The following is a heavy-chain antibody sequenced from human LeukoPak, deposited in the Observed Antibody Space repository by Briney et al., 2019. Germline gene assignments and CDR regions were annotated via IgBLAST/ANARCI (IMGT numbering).Heavy chain of an antibody. J-gene: IGHJ5*02. CDR2: IYYSGST. V-gene: IGHV4-59*01. D-gene: IGHD2-2*01. Sequence: SETLSLTCTVSGGSITSYYWSWIRQPPGKGLEWIGYIYYSGSTNYNPSLKSRVTISVDTSKNQFSLKLSSVTAADTAVYYCARAKGVVPAASAGRFDPWGQGTLVTVSS. CDR3: ARAKGVVPAASAGRFDP. CDR1: GGSITSYY.